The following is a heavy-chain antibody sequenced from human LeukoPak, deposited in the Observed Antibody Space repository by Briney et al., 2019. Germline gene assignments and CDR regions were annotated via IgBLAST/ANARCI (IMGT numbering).Heavy chain of an antibody. CDR2: INHSGST. Sequence: SETLSLTCTVSGGSISSYYWSWIRQPPGKGLEWIGEINHSGSTNYNPSLKSRVTISVDTSKNQFSLKLSSVTAADTAVYYCARGLGKGPAAFDIWGQGTMVTVSS. CDR3: ARGLGKGPAAFDI. CDR1: GGSISSYY. V-gene: IGHV4-34*01. J-gene: IGHJ3*02. D-gene: IGHD2-2*01.